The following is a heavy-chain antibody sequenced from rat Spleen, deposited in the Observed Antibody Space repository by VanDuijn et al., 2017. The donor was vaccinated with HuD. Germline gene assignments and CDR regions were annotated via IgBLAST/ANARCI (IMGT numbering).Heavy chain of an antibody. CDR2: ISNDGSST. Sequence: EVQLVESGGGLVQPGRSLKLSCVASGFSFTNHGMAWVRQAPTKGLEWVATISNDGSSTYYRDSVKGRFIIFRDNAKNSLYLQMDSLRSEDTATYYCARQRTLYYFDYWGQGVMVPVSS. V-gene: IGHV5-29*01. CDR1: GFSFTNHG. CDR3: ARQRTLYYFDY. J-gene: IGHJ2*01. D-gene: IGHD3-1*01.